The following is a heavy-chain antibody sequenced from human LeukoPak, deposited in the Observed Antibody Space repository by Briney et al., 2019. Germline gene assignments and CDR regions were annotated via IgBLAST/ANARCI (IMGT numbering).Heavy chain of an antibody. CDR3: ARDFCLQYHSGYYYYGMDV. J-gene: IGHJ6*02. D-gene: IGHD4-11*01. Sequence: GGSLRLSCAASGFTFSSYEMNWVRQAPGKGLEWVSYISSSGSTIYYADSVKGRFTISRDNAKNSLYLQMNSLRAEDTAVYYCARDFCLQYHSGYYYYGMDVWGQGTTVTVSS. CDR1: GFTFSSYE. CDR2: ISSSGSTI. V-gene: IGHV3-48*03.